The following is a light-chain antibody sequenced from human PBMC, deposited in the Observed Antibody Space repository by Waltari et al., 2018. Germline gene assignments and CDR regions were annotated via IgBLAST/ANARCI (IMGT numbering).Light chain of an antibody. J-gene: IGKJ4*01. CDR3: MQALETPPT. CDR2: LGS. V-gene: IGKV2-28*01. Sequence: DIVMTQSTLPLPVTAREPAPISCRSSQSLLQSNGYKYLDWYLQKPGQSPQLLIYLGSNRASGVPDRFSGSGSDTDFTLKISRVEAEDVGVYYCMQALETPPTFGGGTKVEIK. CDR1: QSLLQSNGYKY.